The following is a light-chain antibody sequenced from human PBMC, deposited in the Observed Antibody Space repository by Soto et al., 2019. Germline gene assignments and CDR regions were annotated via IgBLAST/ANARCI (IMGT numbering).Light chain of an antibody. CDR2: DVS. V-gene: IGLV2-14*03. CDR1: GSDVGGSQF. Sequence: QSVLTQPASVSGSPGQSITISCTGTGSDVGGSQFVSWYQQHPDTVPKLIIYDVSNRPSGVSNRFSGSKSGNTASLTISGLQAEDEGDYYCSSYTRSSTLVFGTGTKLTVL. CDR3: SSYTRSSTLV. J-gene: IGLJ1*01.